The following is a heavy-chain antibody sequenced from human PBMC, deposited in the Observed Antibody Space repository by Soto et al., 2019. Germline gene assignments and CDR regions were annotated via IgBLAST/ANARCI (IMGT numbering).Heavy chain of an antibody. J-gene: IGHJ2*01. D-gene: IGHD4-17*01. CDR1: GFTFINYA. CDR3: VKKSIDTVLTPVYWHFDL. Sequence: EEQLLESGGGLVQPGGSLRLSCAASGFTFINYAMNWVRQAPGKGLEWVSGTSGGGDVAFYADSVKGRFTISRDNNKNTLDLQMNSLRVEDTALYYCVKKSIDTVLTPVYWHFDLWGRGILVTVSS. CDR2: TSGGGDVA. V-gene: IGHV3-23*01.